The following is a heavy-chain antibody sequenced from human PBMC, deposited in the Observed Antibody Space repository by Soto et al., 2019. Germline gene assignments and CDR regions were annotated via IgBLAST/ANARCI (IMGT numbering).Heavy chain of an antibody. Sequence: PGGSLRLSCAASGFIFRSYWMSWVRQAPGKGLEWVANINQDGREKYYVDSVRGRFIISRDNAENSLYLQMNSLRAEDTALYYCARDGVAAGLYLDNWGQGTLVTVSS. D-gene: IGHD2-15*01. CDR2: INQDGREK. CDR1: GFIFRSYW. V-gene: IGHV3-7*01. J-gene: IGHJ4*02. CDR3: ARDGVAAGLYLDN.